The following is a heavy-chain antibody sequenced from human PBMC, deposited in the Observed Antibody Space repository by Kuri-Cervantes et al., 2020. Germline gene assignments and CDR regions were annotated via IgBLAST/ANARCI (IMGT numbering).Heavy chain of an antibody. CDR2: ISSSGSSI. CDR1: GFTFSNYE. J-gene: IGHJ4*02. Sequence: GESLKISCAFSGFTFSNYEMNWVRQAPGKGLEWVSYISSSGSSIYYADSVKGRFTISRDNAKNSLDLQMNSLRAEDTAVYYCAKYLNSSSWYYFDYWGQGTLVTVSS. V-gene: IGHV3-48*03. CDR3: AKYLNSSSWYYFDY. D-gene: IGHD6-13*01.